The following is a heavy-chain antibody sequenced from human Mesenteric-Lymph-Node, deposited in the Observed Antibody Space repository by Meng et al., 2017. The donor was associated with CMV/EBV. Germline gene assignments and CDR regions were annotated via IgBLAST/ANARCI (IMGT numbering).Heavy chain of an antibody. Sequence: GESLKISCAASGFTFSSYEMNWVRQAPGKGLEWVSYISSSGSTIYYADSVKGRFTISRDNAKNSLYLQMNSLRAEDTAVYYCARAPLVVPASMRIYPLDYWGHGTLVTVSS. CDR3: ARAPLVVPASMRIYPLDY. V-gene: IGHV3-48*03. D-gene: IGHD2-2*01. J-gene: IGHJ4*01. CDR2: ISSSGSTI. CDR1: GFTFSSYE.